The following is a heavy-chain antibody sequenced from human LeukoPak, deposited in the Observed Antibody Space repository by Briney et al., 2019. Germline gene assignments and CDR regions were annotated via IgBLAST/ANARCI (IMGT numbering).Heavy chain of an antibody. V-gene: IGHV4-61*02. CDR2: IYTSGST. Sequence: PSQTLSLTCTVSGGSISSGSYYWSWIRQPAGKGLEWIGRIYTSGSTNYNPSLKSRVTISVDTSKNQFSLKLSSVTAADTAVYYCARDQDSSGYEYYFDYWGQGTLVTVSS. CDR3: ARDQDSSGYEYYFDY. J-gene: IGHJ4*02. D-gene: IGHD3-22*01. CDR1: GGSISSGSYY.